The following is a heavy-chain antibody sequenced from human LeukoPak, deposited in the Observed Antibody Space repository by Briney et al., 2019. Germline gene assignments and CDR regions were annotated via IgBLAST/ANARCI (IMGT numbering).Heavy chain of an antibody. CDR2: IIPIFGTA. Sequence: SVKVSCKASGGTFSSYAISWVRQAPGQGLEWMGGIIPIFGTANYAQKFQGRVTITADKSTSTAYMELSSLRSEDTAVYYCARMVRGGRSWFDPWGQGTLVTVSS. D-gene: IGHD3-10*01. CDR1: GGTFSSYA. CDR3: ARMVRGGRSWFDP. V-gene: IGHV1-69*06. J-gene: IGHJ5*02.